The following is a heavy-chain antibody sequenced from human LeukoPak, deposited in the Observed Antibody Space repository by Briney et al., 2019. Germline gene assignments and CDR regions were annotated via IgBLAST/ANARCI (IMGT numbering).Heavy chain of an antibody. Sequence: ASVKVSCKASGYTFTSYGINWVRQAPGQGLEWMGWISAYNGNTNYAQKLQGRVTMTTDTSTSTAYMELRSLRSDDTAVYYCARVSSYCSGGTCYPDYWGQGTLVTVSS. V-gene: IGHV1-18*01. CDR2: ISAYNGNT. D-gene: IGHD2-15*01. CDR1: GYTFTSYG. J-gene: IGHJ4*02. CDR3: ARVSSYCSGGTCYPDY.